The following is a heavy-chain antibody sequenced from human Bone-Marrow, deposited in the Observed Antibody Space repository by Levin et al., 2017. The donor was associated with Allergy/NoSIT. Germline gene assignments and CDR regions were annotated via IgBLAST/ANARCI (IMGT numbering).Heavy chain of an antibody. V-gene: IGHV4-34*01. Sequence: PSETLSLTCNVSGASFDIYYWNWIRQPPGKGLEWIGEIKYSGNTNYNPSLKSRIAMSMDTSRNHFSLKLNSVTAAETAVYYCARGRRADGSGSYYSAYWGQGALVTVSS. CDR3: ARGRRADGSGSYYSAY. J-gene: IGHJ4*02. CDR1: GASFDIYY. D-gene: IGHD3-10*01. CDR2: IKYSGNT.